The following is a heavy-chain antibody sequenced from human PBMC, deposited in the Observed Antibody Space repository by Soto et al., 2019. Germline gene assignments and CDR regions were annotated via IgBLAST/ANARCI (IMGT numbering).Heavy chain of an antibody. D-gene: IGHD3-22*01. CDR1: AYTFSKYW. Sequence: GESLKISCKGSAYTFSKYWIGWVRQMSGKGLEWMGIIYPGDSDTRYSPSFQGQVTISVDKSITTAYLQWSSLKASDTAMYYCARMYYYDSSGYYPFDNWGQGTLVTVSS. CDR2: IYPGDSDT. V-gene: IGHV5-51*01. CDR3: ARMYYYDSSGYYPFDN. J-gene: IGHJ4*02.